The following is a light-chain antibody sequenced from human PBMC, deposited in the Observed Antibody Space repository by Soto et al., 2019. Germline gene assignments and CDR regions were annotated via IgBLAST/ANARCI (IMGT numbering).Light chain of an antibody. CDR2: TAS. CDR3: QQSYSTPLT. CDR1: QRISSY. Sequence: DIQMTQSPSSLSASVGDRVTITCRASQRISSYLNWYQQKPGKAPNLLIYTASNLQSGVPSRFSGSGSGTDFTLTISSLQPEDFATYYCQQSYSTPLTFGGGTKVDIK. V-gene: IGKV1-39*01. J-gene: IGKJ4*01.